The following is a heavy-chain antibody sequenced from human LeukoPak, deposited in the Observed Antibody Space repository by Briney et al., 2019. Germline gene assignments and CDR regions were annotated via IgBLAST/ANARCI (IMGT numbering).Heavy chain of an antibody. CDR1: GFTFSSHW. V-gene: IGHV3-7*03. J-gene: IGHJ4*02. Sequence: PGGSLRLSCAASGFTFSSHWMSWVRQTPGKGLEREATIKQDGSEKYYVGSVNGRFTISRDNAKNSLYLQMNSLRAEDTGMYYCARDFGRPTTFDYWGQGTLVTVSS. CDR2: IKQDGSEK. D-gene: IGHD3-3*01. CDR3: ARDFGRPTTFDY.